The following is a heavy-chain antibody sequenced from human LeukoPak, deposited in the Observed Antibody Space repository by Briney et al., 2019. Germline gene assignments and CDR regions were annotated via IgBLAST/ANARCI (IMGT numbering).Heavy chain of an antibody. CDR1: GGSFSGYY. Sequence: SETLSLTCAAYGGSFSGYYWSWIRQPPGKGLEWIGEINDSGSTNYNPSLKSRVTISVDTSKNQFSLKLSSVTAADTAVYYCARVPGYCSGGSCYGGAFDIWGQGTMVTVSS. CDR3: ARVPGYCSGGSCYGGAFDI. D-gene: IGHD2-15*01. V-gene: IGHV4-34*01. J-gene: IGHJ3*02. CDR2: INDSGST.